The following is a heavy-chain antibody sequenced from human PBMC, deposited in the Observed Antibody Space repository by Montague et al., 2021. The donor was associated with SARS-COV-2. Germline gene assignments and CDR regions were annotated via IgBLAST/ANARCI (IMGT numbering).Heavy chain of an antibody. Sequence: SLRLSCAASGFTFSIYAMHWVRQAPGKGLEWVAVISYDGSNKYYADSVKGRFTISRDNSKNTLYLQMNSLRAEDTAVYYCARVLGGYYGMDVWGQGTTVTVSS. CDR2: ISYDGSNK. J-gene: IGHJ6*02. D-gene: IGHD2/OR15-2a*01. CDR1: GFTFSIYA. V-gene: IGHV3-30-3*01. CDR3: ARVLGGYYGMDV.